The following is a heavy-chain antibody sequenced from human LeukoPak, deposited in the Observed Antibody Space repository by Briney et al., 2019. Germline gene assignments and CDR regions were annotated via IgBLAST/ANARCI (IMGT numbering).Heavy chain of an antibody. Sequence: SVKVSCKASGGTFSSYAISWVRQAPGQGLEWMGGIIPIFGTANYAQKFQGRVTITADESTSTAYMELSSLRSEDTAVYYCARSLDFPSWFGPWGQGTLVTVSS. CDR2: IIPIFGTA. V-gene: IGHV1-69*01. CDR3: ARSLDFPSWFGP. CDR1: GGTFSSYA. J-gene: IGHJ5*02.